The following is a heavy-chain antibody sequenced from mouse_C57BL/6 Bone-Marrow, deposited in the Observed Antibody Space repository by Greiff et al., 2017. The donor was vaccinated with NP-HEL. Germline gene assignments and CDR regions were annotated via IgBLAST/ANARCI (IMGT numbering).Heavy chain of an antibody. J-gene: IGHJ4*01. CDR2: INPGSGGT. V-gene: IGHV1-54*01. CDR1: GYAFTNYL. Sequence: VQLQQPGAELVRPGTSVKVSCKASGYAFTNYLIEWVKQRPGQGLEWIGVINPGSGGTNYNEKFKGKATLTADKSSSTAYMQLSSLTSEDSAVYFCARFSYAMDYWGQGTSVTVSS. CDR3: ARFSYAMDY.